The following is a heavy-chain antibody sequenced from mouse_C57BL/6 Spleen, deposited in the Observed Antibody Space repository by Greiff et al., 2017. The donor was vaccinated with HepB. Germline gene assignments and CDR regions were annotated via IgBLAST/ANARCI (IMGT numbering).Heavy chain of an antibody. CDR3: AKRRSNGYWYFDV. Sequence: QVQLKESGPGLVAPSQCLSLTCTVSGFSFTSYCVDWVRQPPGKGLEWLGVIWGGGSTNYNSALMSRLGISKDNSKSQVFLKINSLQTDEPAMYYCAKRRSNGYWYFDVWGTGTTVTVSS. J-gene: IGHJ1*03. CDR1: GFSFTSYC. CDR2: IWGGGST. D-gene: IGHD2-5*01. V-gene: IGHV2-9*01.